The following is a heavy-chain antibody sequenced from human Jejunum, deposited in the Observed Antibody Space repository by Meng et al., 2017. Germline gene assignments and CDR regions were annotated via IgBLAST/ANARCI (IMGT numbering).Heavy chain of an antibody. CDR2: VHTSGTS. Sequence: SETLSLTCIVSGGSITSYYWSWIRQPAVLGVEWMGRVHTSGTSNYNPSLTGRVAISIDASKNQLSLRLRSVGAADSAVYFCARLLVRGTIESWGQGTL. CDR3: ARLLVRGTIES. D-gene: IGHD3-3*01. J-gene: IGHJ1*01. CDR1: GGSITSYY. V-gene: IGHV4-4*07.